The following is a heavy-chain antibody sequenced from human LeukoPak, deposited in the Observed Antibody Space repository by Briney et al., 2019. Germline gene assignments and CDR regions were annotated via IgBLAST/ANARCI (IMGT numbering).Heavy chain of an antibody. CDR2: INPNSGGT. CDR3: ARSDSSGPDFDY. J-gene: IGHJ4*02. D-gene: IGHD3-22*01. Sequence: ASVKVSCKASGGTFSSYAISWVRQAPGQGLEWMGWINPNSGGTNYAQKFQGRVTMTRDTSISTAYMELSRLRSDDTAVYYCARSDSSGPDFDYWGQGTLVTVSS. CDR1: GGTFSSYA. V-gene: IGHV1-2*02.